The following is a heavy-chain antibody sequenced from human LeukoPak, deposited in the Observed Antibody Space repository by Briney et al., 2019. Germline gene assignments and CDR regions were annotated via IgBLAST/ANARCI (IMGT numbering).Heavy chain of an antibody. D-gene: IGHD3-3*01. CDR1: GYTFTSYG. J-gene: IGHJ3*02. Sequence: GASVKVSCKASGYTFTSYGISWVRQAPGQGLEWMGWISAYNGNPNYAQKLQGRVTMTTDTSTSTAYMELRSLRSDDTAVYYCARVYYDFWSGYEYDAFDIWGQGTMVTVSS. V-gene: IGHV1-18*01. CDR3: ARVYYDFWSGYEYDAFDI. CDR2: ISAYNGNP.